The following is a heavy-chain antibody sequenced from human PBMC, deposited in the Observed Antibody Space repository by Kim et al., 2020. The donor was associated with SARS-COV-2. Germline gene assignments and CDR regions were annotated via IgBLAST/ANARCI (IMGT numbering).Heavy chain of an antibody. D-gene: IGHD3-16*01. J-gene: IGHJ4*02. CDR1: GFTFSNYW. CDR3: ARGWTADRSLGD. Sequence: GGSLRLSCAASGFTFSNYWMHWVRQAPGKGLVWVSRINADGSYTSYADSVKGRFTMSRDNAKNTLYLQMNSLRVEETAVYYCARGWTADRSLGDWGQGTLVTVSS. CDR2: INADGSYT. V-gene: IGHV3-74*01.